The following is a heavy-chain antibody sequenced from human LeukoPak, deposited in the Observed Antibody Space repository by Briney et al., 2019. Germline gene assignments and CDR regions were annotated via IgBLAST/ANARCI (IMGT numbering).Heavy chain of an antibody. CDR3: AREGYYGSGRLTGY. Sequence: PSETLSLTCAVYGGSFSGYYWSWIRQPPGKGLEWIGEINHSGSTNYNPSLKSRVTISVDTSKNQFSLKLSSVTAADTAVYYCAREGYYGSGRLTGYWGQGTLVTVSS. D-gene: IGHD3-10*01. V-gene: IGHV4-34*01. CDR1: GGSFSGYY. CDR2: INHSGST. J-gene: IGHJ4*02.